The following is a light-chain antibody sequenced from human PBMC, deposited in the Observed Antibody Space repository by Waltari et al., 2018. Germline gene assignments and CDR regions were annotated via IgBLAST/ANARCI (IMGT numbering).Light chain of an antibody. CDR1: QDISNY. CDR2: DAS. J-gene: IGKJ4*01. CDR3: QQYDNLPLT. V-gene: IGKV1-33*01. Sequence: IQMTPSPSSLSASVADRVTITCQASQDISNYLNWYQQKPGKAPKPLIYDASNLETGVPSRFSGSGSGTDFTFTISSLQPEDIATYYCQQYDNLPLTFGGGTKVEIK.